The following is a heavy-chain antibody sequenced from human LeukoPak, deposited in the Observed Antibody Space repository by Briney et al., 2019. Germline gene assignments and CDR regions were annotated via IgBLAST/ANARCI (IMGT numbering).Heavy chain of an antibody. CDR1: GFTFGNAW. CDR2: IKSKTDGGTT. D-gene: IGHD3-22*01. Sequence: GGSLRLSCAASGFTFGNAWMSWVRQAPGKGLEWVGRIKSKTDGGTTDYAAPVKGRFTISRDDSKNTLYLQMNSLKTEDTAVYYCTTGDDSSGYYYNWFDPWGQGTLVTVSS. CDR3: TTGDDSSGYYYNWFDP. J-gene: IGHJ5*02. V-gene: IGHV3-15*01.